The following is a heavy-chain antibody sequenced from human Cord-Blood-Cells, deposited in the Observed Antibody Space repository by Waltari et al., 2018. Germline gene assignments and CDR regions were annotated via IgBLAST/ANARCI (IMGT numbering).Heavy chain of an antibody. CDR3: AIYAGLRSPFDY. D-gene: IGHD5-12*01. V-gene: IGHV1-69*01. CDR2: VIPIFGTA. Sequence: QVQLVQSEAEVKKPGSSVKVSCMASGGTFSTYSISGVAQAPGQVLEWMGGVIPIFGTANYAQKFQGRVTITADESTSTAYMELSSLRSEDTAVYYCAIYAGLRSPFDYWGQGTLVTVSS. J-gene: IGHJ4*02. CDR1: GGTFSTYS.